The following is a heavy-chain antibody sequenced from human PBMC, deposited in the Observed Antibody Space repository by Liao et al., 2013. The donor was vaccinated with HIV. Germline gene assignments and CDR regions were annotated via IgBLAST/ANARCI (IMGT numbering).Heavy chain of an antibody. J-gene: IGHJ3*02. CDR2: IYASGTA. CDR3: ARGRGTSAFDI. V-gene: IGHV4-61*02. D-gene: IGHD1-1*01. Sequence: QVQLRESGPGLVRPSQTLSLTCTVSGDSISGDDFWTWIRQPAGKGPEWIGRIYASGTANYNPSFKSRVTISVDTSKNQFSLRLSSVTAADTAVYYCARGRGTSAFDIWGQGTMVTVSS. CDR1: GDSISGDDF.